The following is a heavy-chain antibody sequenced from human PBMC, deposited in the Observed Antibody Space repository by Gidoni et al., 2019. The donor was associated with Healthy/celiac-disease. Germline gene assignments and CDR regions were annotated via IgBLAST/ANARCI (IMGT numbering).Heavy chain of an antibody. Sequence: QVQLQESGPALLKPSQTLSLTFTVPGGSFSSGGYYWSWIRQHPGQGLEWIGYIYNSGSTYYHPSLKSRVTISVDTSKNQFSLKLSSVTAADTAVYYCASRIGGADGGAFDIWGQGTMVTVSS. J-gene: IGHJ3*02. D-gene: IGHD1-26*01. V-gene: IGHV4-31*03. CDR1: GGSFSSGGYY. CDR3: ASRIGGADGGAFDI. CDR2: IYNSGST.